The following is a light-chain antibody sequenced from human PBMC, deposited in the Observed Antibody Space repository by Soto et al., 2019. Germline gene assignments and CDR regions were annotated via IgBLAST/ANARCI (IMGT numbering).Light chain of an antibody. J-gene: IGKJ4*01. V-gene: IGKV1-33*01. Sequence: DIQMTQSPSSLSASVGDRVTITCQASQDIKNYLNWYQQKSGKAPKLLIYDASDLETGVPSRFSGSGSGTDFTFTINSLQPEDIATYYCQQYDNLPLTLGGWTKVEIK. CDR2: DAS. CDR3: QQYDNLPLT. CDR1: QDIKNY.